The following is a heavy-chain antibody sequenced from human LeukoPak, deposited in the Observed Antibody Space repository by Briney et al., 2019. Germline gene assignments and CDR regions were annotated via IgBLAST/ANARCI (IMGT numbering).Heavy chain of an antibody. CDR2: IIPIFGTA. CDR1: GGTFSSYV. D-gene: IGHD3-16*02. J-gene: IGHJ5*02. CDR3: ARAGITFGGVIVSWFDP. Sequence: SVKVSCKASGGTFSSYVISWVRQAPGQGPEWMGGIIPIFGTANYAQKFQGRVTITTDESTSTAYMELSSLRSDDTAVYYCARAGITFGGVIVSWFDPWGQGTLVTVSS. V-gene: IGHV1-69*05.